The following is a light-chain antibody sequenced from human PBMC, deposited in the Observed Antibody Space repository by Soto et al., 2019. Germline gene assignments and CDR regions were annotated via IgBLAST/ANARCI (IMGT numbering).Light chain of an antibody. CDR3: QQYGPSPWT. J-gene: IGKJ1*01. V-gene: IGKV3-20*01. CDR2: GAS. Sequence: ESVLTQSPGTLSLSPGERATLSCRASQSVSSSYVGWYQQKPGQAPRLLIYGASNRATGNADRFSGSGSWSDFSLIISRLEPEDFAVYYCQQYGPSPWTFGQGTKVEVK. CDR1: QSVSSSY.